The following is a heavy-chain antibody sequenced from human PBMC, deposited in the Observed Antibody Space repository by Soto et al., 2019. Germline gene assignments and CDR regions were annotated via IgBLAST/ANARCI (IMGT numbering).Heavy chain of an antibody. V-gene: IGHV1-8*01. CDR3: ARATYDYVWGSYRFNGMDV. CDR2: MNPNSGNT. Sequence: ASVKVSCKDSGYTFTSYDINWVRQATGQGLEWMGWMNPNSGNTGYAQKFQGRASMTRNTSISTAYMEMSSLRSEDTAVYYCARATYDYVWGSYRFNGMDVWGQGTTVTVSS. J-gene: IGHJ6*02. D-gene: IGHD3-16*02. CDR1: GYTFTSYD.